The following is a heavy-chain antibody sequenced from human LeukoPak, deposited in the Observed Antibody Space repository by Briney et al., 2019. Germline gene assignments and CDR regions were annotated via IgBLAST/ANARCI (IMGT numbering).Heavy chain of an antibody. CDR2: INSDGSST. CDR3: ASNPGRYCSGGSCDTIDY. D-gene: IGHD2-15*01. J-gene: IGHJ4*02. CDR1: GFTFSSYW. Sequence: QPGGSLRLSCAASGFTFSSYWMHWVRQAPGKGLVWVSRINSDGSSTSYADSVKGRFTISRDNAKNTLYLQMNSLRAEDTAVYYCASNPGRYCSGGSCDTIDYWGQGTLVTVSS. V-gene: IGHV3-74*01.